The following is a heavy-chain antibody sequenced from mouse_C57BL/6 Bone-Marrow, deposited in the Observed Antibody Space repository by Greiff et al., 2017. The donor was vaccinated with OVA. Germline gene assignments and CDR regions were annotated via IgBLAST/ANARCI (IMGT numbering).Heavy chain of an antibody. J-gene: IGHJ1*03. Sequence: EVKLVESGGDLVKPGGSLKLSCAASGFTFSSYGMSWVRQTPDKRLEWVATISSGGSYTYYPDSVKGRFTISTDNAKNTLYLQMSSLKSEDTAMYDCASRGRWYFDVWGTGTTVTVSS. CDR1: GFTFSSYG. V-gene: IGHV5-6*02. CDR3: ASRGRWYFDV. CDR2: ISSGGSYT.